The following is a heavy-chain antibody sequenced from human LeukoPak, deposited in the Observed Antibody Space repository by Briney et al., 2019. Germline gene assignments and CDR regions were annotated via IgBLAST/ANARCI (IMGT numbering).Heavy chain of an antibody. CDR1: XXTXXSXA. D-gene: IGHD7-27*01. CDR2: TFNGNT. Sequence: GASXXXSXKXSXXTXXSXAIVXVRQAPGKGLEYMGWTFNGNTNYAQKFQGRVTMTADTSTTTAYMELRSLRSDDTAVYYCARGNWGHFDYWGQGTLVXV. J-gene: IGHJ4*02. CDR3: ARGNWGHFDY. V-gene: IGHV1-18*01.